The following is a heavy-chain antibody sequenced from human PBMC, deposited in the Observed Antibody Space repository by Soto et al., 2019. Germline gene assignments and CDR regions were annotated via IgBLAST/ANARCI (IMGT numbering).Heavy chain of an antibody. Sequence: QVQLVQSGAEVKKPGASVKVSCKASGYTFTSYVISWVRQAPGQGLEWMGWISAYNGNTNYAQKLQGRVTITTDTSTSTAYVELRSLRSDDTAVYYCASEGAVVAANSAIYYWGQGALVIVSS. V-gene: IGHV1-18*01. J-gene: IGHJ4*02. D-gene: IGHD2-15*01. CDR2: ISAYNGNT. CDR1: GYTFTSYV. CDR3: ASEGAVVAANSAIYY.